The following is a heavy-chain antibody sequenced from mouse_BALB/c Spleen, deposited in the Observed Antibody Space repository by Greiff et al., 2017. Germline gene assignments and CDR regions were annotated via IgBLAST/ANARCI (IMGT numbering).Heavy chain of an antibody. CDR3: NAGYDHDLGY. CDR1: GFNIKDYY. V-gene: IGHV14-4*02. D-gene: IGHD2-4*01. CDR2: IDPENGDT. Sequence: EVQLQQSGAELVRSGASVKLSCTASGFNIKDYYMHWVKQRPEQGLEWIGWIDPENGDTEYAPKFQGKATMTADTSSNTAYLQLSSLTSEDTAVYYCNAGYDHDLGYWGQGTLVTVSA. J-gene: IGHJ3*01.